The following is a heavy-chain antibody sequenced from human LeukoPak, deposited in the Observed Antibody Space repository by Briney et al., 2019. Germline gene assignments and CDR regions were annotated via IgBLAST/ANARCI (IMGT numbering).Heavy chain of an antibody. V-gene: IGHV3-74*01. CDR3: ATAGQWRSDP. Sequence: QPGGSLRLSCAASGFTFSSYWLHWVRQAPGKGLVWVSRLSPDGGTTDYSDSVRGRFTISRDNAKDTLYLQMNSLRADDTAVYYCATAGQWRSDPWGLGTLVTVSS. CDR1: GFTFSSYW. D-gene: IGHD6-19*01. CDR2: LSPDGGTT. J-gene: IGHJ5*02.